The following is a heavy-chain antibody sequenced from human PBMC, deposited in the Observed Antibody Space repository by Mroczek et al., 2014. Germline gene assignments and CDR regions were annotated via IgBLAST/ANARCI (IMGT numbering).Heavy chain of an antibody. CDR3: AREAVVTPSYYYYYYYMDV. Sequence: QVQLQQWGPGLVKPSETLSLTCTVSGGSISSYYWSWIRQPPGKGLEWIGYIYYSGSTNYNPSLKSRVTISVDTSKNQFSLKLSSVTAADTAVYYCAREAVVTPSYYYYYYYMDVWGKGTTVTVSS. V-gene: IGHV4-59*01. J-gene: IGHJ6*03. CDR1: GGSISSYY. CDR2: IYYSGST. D-gene: IGHD4-23*01.